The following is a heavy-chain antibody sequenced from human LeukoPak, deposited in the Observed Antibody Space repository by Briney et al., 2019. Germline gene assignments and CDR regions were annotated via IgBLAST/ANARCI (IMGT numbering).Heavy chain of an antibody. CDR1: GFTVSSNY. J-gene: IGHJ4*02. D-gene: IGHD2-2*01. CDR3: ARDVSAAAFDY. V-gene: IGHV3-53*01. Sequence: GGSLRLSCAASGFTVSSNYMSWVRQAPGKGLEWVSVIYSGGSTYYADSVKGRFTISRDNSKNTLYLQMNSLRAEDTAVYYCARDVSAAAFDYWGQGTLVTVSS. CDR2: IYSGGST.